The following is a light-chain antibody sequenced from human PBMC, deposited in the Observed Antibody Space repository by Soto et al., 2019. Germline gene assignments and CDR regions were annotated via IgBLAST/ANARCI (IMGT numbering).Light chain of an antibody. CDR3: TSYTSSSTPVV. J-gene: IGLJ2*01. V-gene: IGLV2-14*01. CDR2: EVS. Sequence: QSALTQPASVSGSPGQSITISCTGTSSDVGNYNYVSWYQQKSGKAPKQIIFEVSSRPSGVSHRFSGSKSGNTASLTISGLQAEDEADYYCTSYTSSSTPVVFGGGTKLTVL. CDR1: SSDVGNYNY.